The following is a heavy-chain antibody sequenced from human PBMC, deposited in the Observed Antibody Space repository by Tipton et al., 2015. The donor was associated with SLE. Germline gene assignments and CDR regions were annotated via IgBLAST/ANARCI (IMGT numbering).Heavy chain of an antibody. V-gene: IGHV4-30-2*01. J-gene: IGHJ4*02. CDR1: GGSISSGGYS. Sequence: TLSLTCAVSGGSISSGGYSWSWIRQPPGKGLEWIGEISHSGSTKYKPSLKSRVTISVDTSKNQFSLKLSSVTAADTAVYYCARALVATIPFDYWGQGTLVTVSS. CDR3: ARALVATIPFDY. D-gene: IGHD5-12*01. CDR2: ISHSGST.